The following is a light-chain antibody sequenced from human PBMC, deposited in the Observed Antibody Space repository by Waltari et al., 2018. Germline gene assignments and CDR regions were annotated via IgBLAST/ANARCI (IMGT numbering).Light chain of an antibody. CDR1: RSNIGNNY. CDR3: ATWDDSLSGWV. J-gene: IGLJ3*02. V-gene: IGLV1-47*01. Sequence: SVLTQPPSASGAPGQRVTISCSGRRSNIGNNYVSWYQQFPGTAPKLLIFKNNQRPSGVPDRFSGSKSGTSASLAISGLRSEDDVDYYCATWDDSLSGWVFGGGTKLTVL. CDR2: KNN.